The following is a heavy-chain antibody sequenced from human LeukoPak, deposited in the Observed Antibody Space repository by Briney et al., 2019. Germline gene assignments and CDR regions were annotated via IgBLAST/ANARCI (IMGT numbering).Heavy chain of an antibody. J-gene: IGHJ4*02. CDR1: GFNFANHA. CDR2: ISGGGDIT. V-gene: IGHV3-23*01. D-gene: IGHD2-21*02. CDR3: VREDTPATANY. Sequence: QAGGSLRLSCAASGFNFANHAMSWVRQTPGKGLEWVSAISGGGDITYYADSVKVRFTISRDNSKDTLFLQMHSLRPGDTAVYYCVREDTPATANYWGQGTLVTISS.